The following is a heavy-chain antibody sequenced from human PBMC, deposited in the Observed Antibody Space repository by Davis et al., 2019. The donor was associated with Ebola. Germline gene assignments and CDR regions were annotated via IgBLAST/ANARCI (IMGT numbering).Heavy chain of an antibody. V-gene: IGHV1-46*01. CDR1: GYTFTSYY. D-gene: IGHD2-21*02. Sequence: ASVKVSCKASGYTFTSYYMHWVRQAPGQGLEWMGIINPSGTSASYAQKFQGRVTMTRDTSTSTVYMKLSSLRSEDTAVYYCARDLVVTATDYWGQGTLVTVSS. CDR2: INPSGTSA. CDR3: ARDLVVTATDY. J-gene: IGHJ4*02.